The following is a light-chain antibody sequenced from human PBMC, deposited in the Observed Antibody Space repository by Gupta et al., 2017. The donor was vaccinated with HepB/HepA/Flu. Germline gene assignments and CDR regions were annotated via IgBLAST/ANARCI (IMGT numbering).Light chain of an antibody. V-gene: IGKV2-28*01. CDR3: MQDLPTNL. CDR1: QSLLHSNGYNY. J-gene: IGKJ1*01. Sequence: DIVMTQSPLSLPVTPGEPASISCRSSQSLLHSNGYNYLDWYLQKPGQSQQLMIYWGSKRASGDTVRFSGCGEGKDFTLKSSRGEDEDVGVYYGMQDLPTNLFGQGTKVEIK. CDR2: WGS.